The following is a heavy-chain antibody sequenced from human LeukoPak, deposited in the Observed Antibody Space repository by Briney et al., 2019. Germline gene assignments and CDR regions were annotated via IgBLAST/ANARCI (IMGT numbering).Heavy chain of an antibody. J-gene: IGHJ4*02. CDR2: IYYSGST. CDR1: GGSISSSSYY. V-gene: IGHV4-39*07. CDR3: ARKRGWLQLRYFDY. D-gene: IGHD5-24*01. Sequence: SETLSLTCTVSGGSISSSSYYWGWIRQPPGKGPEWIGSIYYSGSTYYNPSLKSRVTISVDTSKNQFSLKLSSVTAADTAVYYCARKRGWLQLRYFDYWGQGTLVTVSS.